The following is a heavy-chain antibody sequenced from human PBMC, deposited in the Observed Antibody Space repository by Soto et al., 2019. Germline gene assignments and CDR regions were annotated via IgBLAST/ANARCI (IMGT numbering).Heavy chain of an antibody. CDR2: IYYSGST. D-gene: IGHD6-6*01. J-gene: IGHJ3*02. V-gene: IGHV4-59*01. CDR1: GGSISSYY. Sequence: SETLSLTCTVSGGSISSYYWSWIRQPPGKGLEWIGYIYYSGSTNYNPSLKSRVTISVDTSKNQFSLKLSSVTAADTAVYYCAREVPVSGIAARPRAFDIWGQGTMVTVSS. CDR3: AREVPVSGIAARPRAFDI.